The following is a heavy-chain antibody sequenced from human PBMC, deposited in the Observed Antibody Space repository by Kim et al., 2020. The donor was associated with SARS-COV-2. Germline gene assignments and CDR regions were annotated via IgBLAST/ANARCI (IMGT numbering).Heavy chain of an antibody. V-gene: IGHV4-34*01. J-gene: IGHJ6*02. CDR1: GGSFSGYY. CDR2: INHSGST. CDR3: AAARPGPLYYYYGMDV. D-gene: IGHD6-6*01. Sequence: SETLSLTCAVYGGSFSGYYWSWIRQPPGKGLEWIGEINHSGSTNYNPSLKSRVTISVDTSKNQFSLKLSSVTAADTAVYYCAAARPGPLYYYYGMDVWGQGTTVTVSS.